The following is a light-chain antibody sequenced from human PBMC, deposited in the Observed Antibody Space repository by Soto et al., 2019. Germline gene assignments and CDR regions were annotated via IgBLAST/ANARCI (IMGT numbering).Light chain of an antibody. CDR1: QGISSY. J-gene: IGKJ5*01. Sequence: DIQLTQSPSFLSASVGDRVTITCRASQGISSYLAWYQQKPGIAPKLLIYAASTLQSGVPSRFSGSGSGTEFTLTISSLQPEDFATYYCQQLNSYLPTFGQGTRLEIK. CDR2: AAS. V-gene: IGKV1-9*01. CDR3: QQLNSYLPT.